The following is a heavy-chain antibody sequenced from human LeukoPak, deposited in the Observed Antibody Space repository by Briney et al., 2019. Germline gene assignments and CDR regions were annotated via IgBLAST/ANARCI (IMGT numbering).Heavy chain of an antibody. CDR2: MNPNSGNT. D-gene: IGHD3-10*01. J-gene: IGHJ3*02. CDR3: ARFRGSYAFAFDI. V-gene: IGHV1-8*01. Sequence: ASVKVSCKASGYTFTSYDINRVRQATGQGLEWMGWMNPNSGNTGYAQKFQGRVTMTRNTSISTAYMELSSLRSEDTAVYYCARFRGSYAFAFDIWGQGTMVTVSS. CDR1: GYTFTSYD.